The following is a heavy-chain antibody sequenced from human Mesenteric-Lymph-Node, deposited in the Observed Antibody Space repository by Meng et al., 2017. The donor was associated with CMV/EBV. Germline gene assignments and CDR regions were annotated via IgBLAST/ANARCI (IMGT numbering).Heavy chain of an antibody. CDR3: ARNIWGSSGYWTYDY. D-gene: IGHD3-22*01. CDR1: GGSFSGYY. V-gene: IGHV4-34*01. J-gene: IGHJ4*02. CDR2: INHSGST. Sequence: GSLRLSCAVYGGSFSGYYWSWIRQPPGKGLEWIGEINHSGSTNYNPSLKSRVTISVDTSKNQFSLKLSSVTAADTAVYYCARNIWGSSGYWTYDYWGQGTLVTVSS.